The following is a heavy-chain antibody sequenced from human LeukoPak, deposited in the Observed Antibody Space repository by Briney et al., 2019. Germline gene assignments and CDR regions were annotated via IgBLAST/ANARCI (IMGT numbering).Heavy chain of an antibody. CDR2: IYTSGST. Sequence: PSETLSLTCTVSGGSISSGSYYWSWIRQPAGKGLEWIGRIYTSGSTNYNPSLKSRVTISVDTSKNQFSLKLSSVTAADTAVYYCAREFRVVVPAAIDYFDYWGQGTLVTVSS. CDR1: GGSISSGSYY. CDR3: AREFRVVVPAAIDYFDY. D-gene: IGHD2-2*01. J-gene: IGHJ4*02. V-gene: IGHV4-61*02.